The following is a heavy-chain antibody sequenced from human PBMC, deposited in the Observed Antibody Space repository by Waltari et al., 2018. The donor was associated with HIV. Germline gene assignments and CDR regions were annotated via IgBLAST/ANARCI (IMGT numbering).Heavy chain of an antibody. CDR1: GGSISSYY. Sequence: QVQLQESGPGLVKPSETLSLTCTVSGGSISSYYWSWIRQPPGKGLEWIGYIYYSGSTNYNPSLKSRVTISVDTSKNQFSLKLSSVTAADTAVYYCARFNDGYNPALNYWGQGTLVTVSS. V-gene: IGHV4-59*01. J-gene: IGHJ4*02. D-gene: IGHD5-12*01. CDR3: ARFNDGYNPALNY. CDR2: IYYSGST.